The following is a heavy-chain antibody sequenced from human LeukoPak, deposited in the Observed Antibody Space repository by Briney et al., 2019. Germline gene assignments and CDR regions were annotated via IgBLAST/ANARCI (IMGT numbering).Heavy chain of an antibody. V-gene: IGHV1-2*02. CDR2: INPNSGGT. J-gene: IGHJ4*02. D-gene: IGHD6-13*01. CDR3: ARRIRRGSWTRGFDY. CDR1: GYTFTGYY. Sequence: ASVKASCKASGYTFTGYYMHWVRQAPGQGLEWMGWINPNSGGTNYAQKFQGRVTMTRDTSISTAYMELSRLRSDDTAVYYCARRIRRGSWTRGFDYWGQGTLVTVSS.